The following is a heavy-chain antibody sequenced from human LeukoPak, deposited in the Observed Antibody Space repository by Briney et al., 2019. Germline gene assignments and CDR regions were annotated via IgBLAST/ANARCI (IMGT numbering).Heavy chain of an antibody. V-gene: IGHV1-69*06. Sequence: SVKVSCKASGGTFSSYAISWVRQAPGQGLEWMGGIIPIFGTANYAQKFQGRVTITADKSTSTAYMELSSLRSEDTAVYYCASGGAPLYGSGSYLDYWGQGTLVTVSS. D-gene: IGHD3-10*01. CDR1: GGTFSSYA. CDR3: ASGGAPLYGSGSYLDY. CDR2: IIPIFGTA. J-gene: IGHJ4*02.